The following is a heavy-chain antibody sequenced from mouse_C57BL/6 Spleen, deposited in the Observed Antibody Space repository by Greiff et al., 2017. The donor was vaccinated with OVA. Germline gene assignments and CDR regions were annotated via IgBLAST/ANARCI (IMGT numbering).Heavy chain of an antibody. D-gene: IGHD1-1*01. CDR1: GFTFSDYG. V-gene: IGHV5-15*01. J-gene: IGHJ4*01. CDR3: ARQNSYYYGSSYPLYAMDY. CDR2: ISNLAYSI. Sequence: EVKLVESGGGLVQPGGSLKLSCAASGFTFSDYGMAWVRQAPRKGPEWVAFISNLAYSIYYADTVTGRFTISREKAKNTLYLEMSSLMSEDTAMYYCARQNSYYYGSSYPLYAMDYWGQGTSVTVSS.